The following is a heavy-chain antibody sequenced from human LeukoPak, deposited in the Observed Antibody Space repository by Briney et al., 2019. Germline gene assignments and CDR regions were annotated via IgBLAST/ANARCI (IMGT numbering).Heavy chain of an antibody. CDR3: ARDDILTNTQGDY. Sequence: PGGSLRLSCAASGFTFSNYEMNWVRQAPGKGLEWVSYISSSADTIYYADSVKGRFTISRDNAKNSLYLHMNSLRAEDTAVYYCARDDILTNTQGDYWGQGTLVTVSS. J-gene: IGHJ4*02. CDR2: ISSSADTI. CDR1: GFTFSNYE. D-gene: IGHD3-9*01. V-gene: IGHV3-48*03.